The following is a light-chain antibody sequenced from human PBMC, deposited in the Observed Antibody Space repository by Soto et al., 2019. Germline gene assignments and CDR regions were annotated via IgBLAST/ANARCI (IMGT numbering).Light chain of an antibody. J-gene: IGKJ5*01. CDR2: STS. CDR1: QSVSSN. Sequence: ELVMTQSPATLSVSPGERATLSCRASQSVSSNLAWYQQKPGQAPRLGIYSTSTRATGIPDRFSGSGSGTEFTLTISSLQSEDFAVYHCQQYDNKPPITFGQGTRLEIK. V-gene: IGKV3-15*01. CDR3: QQYDNKPPIT.